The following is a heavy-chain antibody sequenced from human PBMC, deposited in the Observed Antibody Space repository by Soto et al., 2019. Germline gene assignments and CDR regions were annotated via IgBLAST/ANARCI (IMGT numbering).Heavy chain of an antibody. D-gene: IGHD3-10*01. CDR3: AGDYYGSGRDYDCMDV. CDR2: IYTSGST. V-gene: IGHV4-4*07. CDR1: GGSISSYY. J-gene: IGHJ6*02. Sequence: PSETLSLTCTVSGGSISSYYWSWIRQPAGKGLEWIGRIYTSGSTNYNPSLKSRVTMSVDTSKNQFSLKLSSVTAADTAVYYCAGDYYGSGRDYDCMDVWGQGTTVTVSS.